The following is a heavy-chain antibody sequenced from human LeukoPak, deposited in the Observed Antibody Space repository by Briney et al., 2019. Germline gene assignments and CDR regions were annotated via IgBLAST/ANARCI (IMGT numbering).Heavy chain of an antibody. J-gene: IGHJ5*02. V-gene: IGHV1-18*04. CDR3: ARVPGYCSSTSCYDENWFDP. Sequence: ASVKVSCKASGYTFTSYGISWVRQAPGQGREWMGWISAYNGNTNYAQKLQGRVTMTTDTSTSTAYMELRSLRSDDTAVYYCARVPGYCSSTSCYDENWFDPWGQGTLVTVSS. CDR1: GYTFTSYG. CDR2: ISAYNGNT. D-gene: IGHD2-2*01.